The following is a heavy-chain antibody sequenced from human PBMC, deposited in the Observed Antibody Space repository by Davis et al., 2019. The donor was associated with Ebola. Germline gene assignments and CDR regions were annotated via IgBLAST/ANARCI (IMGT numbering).Heavy chain of an antibody. J-gene: IGHJ4*02. V-gene: IGHV1-18*04. D-gene: IGHD6-6*01. CDR2: ISAYNGQV. Sequence: AASVKVSCKASGYTFTSYYMHWVRQAPGQGLEWIGWISAYNGQVNYAQKVRDRVTLTTDTSTSTAYMELRSLRSDDTAVYYCALGVGKYSSPDYWGQGTLVTVSS. CDR3: ALGVGKYSSPDY. CDR1: GYTFTSYY.